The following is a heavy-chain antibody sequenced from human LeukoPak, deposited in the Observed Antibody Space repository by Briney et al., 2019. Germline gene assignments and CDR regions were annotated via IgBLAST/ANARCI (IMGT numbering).Heavy chain of an antibody. V-gene: IGHV4-59*01. CDR2: IYYSGST. D-gene: IGHD3-22*01. J-gene: IGHJ3*02. CDR1: GGSISSYY. Sequence: EASETLSLTCTVSGGSISSYYWSWIRQPPGKGLEWIGYIYYSGSTNYNPSLKSRVTISVDTSKNQFSLKLSSVTAADTAVYYCARGSGYYDSSGYCHALDIWGQGTMVTVSS. CDR3: ARGSGYYDSSGYCHALDI.